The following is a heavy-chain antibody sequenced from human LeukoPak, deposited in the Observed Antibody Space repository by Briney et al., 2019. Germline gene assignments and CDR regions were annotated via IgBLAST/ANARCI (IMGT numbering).Heavy chain of an antibody. CDR2: IIPIFGTA. CDR3: AREACSGGSCYYIFDY. CDR1: GGTFSSYA. D-gene: IGHD2-15*01. Sequence: VASVKVSCKASGGTFSSYAISWVRQAPGQGLEWMGVIIPIFGTANYAQKFQGRVTITADESTSTAYMELSSLRSEDTAVYYCAREACSGGSCYYIFDYWGQGTLVTVSS. J-gene: IGHJ4*02. V-gene: IGHV1-69*01.